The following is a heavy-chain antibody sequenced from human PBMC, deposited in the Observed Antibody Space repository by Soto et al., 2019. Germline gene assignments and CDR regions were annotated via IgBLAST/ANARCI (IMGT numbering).Heavy chain of an antibody. D-gene: IGHD4-4*01. J-gene: IGHJ4*02. CDR1: GGSISSYY. V-gene: IGHV4-59*12. CDR3: ARGHSIYSNPLDY. Sequence: SETLSLTCTVSGGSISSYYWSWIRQPPGKGLEWIGYIYYSGSTYYNPSLKSRVTISVDTSKNQFSLKLSSVTAADTAVYYCARGHSIYSNPLDYWGQGTLVTVSS. CDR2: IYYSGST.